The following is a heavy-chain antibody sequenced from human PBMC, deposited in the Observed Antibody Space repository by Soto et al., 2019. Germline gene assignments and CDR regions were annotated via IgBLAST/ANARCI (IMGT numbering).Heavy chain of an antibody. D-gene: IGHD3-3*01. CDR2: ISSSSSYI. J-gene: IGHJ6*02. Sequence: EVQLVESGGGLVKPGGSLRLSCAASGFTFSSYSMNWVRQAPGKGLEWVSSISSSSSYIYYADSVKGRFTISSDNAKNSLYLQMNSLRAEDTAVYYCARGNIANTYYDFWSGHYYGMDVWGQGTTVTVSS. CDR1: GFTFSSYS. CDR3: ARGNIANTYYDFWSGHYYGMDV. V-gene: IGHV3-21*01.